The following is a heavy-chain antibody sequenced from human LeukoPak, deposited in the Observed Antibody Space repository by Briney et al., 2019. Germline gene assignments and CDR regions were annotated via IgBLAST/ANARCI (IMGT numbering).Heavy chain of an antibody. V-gene: IGHV6-1*01. Sequence: SQTLSLTCAISGDSVSSNSAAWNWIRRSPSRGLEWLGRTYYRSKWYNDYAVSVKSRITINPDTSKNQFSLQLNSVTPEDTAVYYCARDRVVVVPAATDYYYYYMDVWGKGTTVTVSS. CDR2: TYYRSKWYN. D-gene: IGHD2-2*01. CDR3: ARDRVVVVPAATDYYYYYMDV. J-gene: IGHJ6*03. CDR1: GDSVSSNSAA.